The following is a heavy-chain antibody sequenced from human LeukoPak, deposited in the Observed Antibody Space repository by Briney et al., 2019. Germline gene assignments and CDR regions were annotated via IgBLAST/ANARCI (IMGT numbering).Heavy chain of an antibody. CDR1: GFTFSSYA. V-gene: IGHV3-23*01. CDR2: ISGSGGST. J-gene: IGHJ1*01. D-gene: IGHD2-2*01. CDR3: AKANGYCSSTSCYYFWYFQH. Sequence: GASLRLSCAVSGFTFSSYAMSWVRQAPGKGLEWVSGISGSGGSTYYADSAKGRFTISRDNSKNTLYLQMNSLRAEDTAVYYCAKANGYCSSTSCYYFWYFQHWGQGTLVTVSS.